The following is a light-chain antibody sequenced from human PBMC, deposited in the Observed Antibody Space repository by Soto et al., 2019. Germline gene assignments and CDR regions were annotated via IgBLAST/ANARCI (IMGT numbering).Light chain of an antibody. J-gene: IGLJ2*01. CDR2: GNT. Sequence: QSVLTQPPSVSGAPGQRVTISCTGSSSNIGAGYDVNWYQQLPGTAPKLLIYGNTNRPSGVPDRFSGSKSGTSGSLAISGLQTEDEAEYYCQSWDTSLSGSVFGGGTTLTVL. V-gene: IGLV1-40*01. CDR1: SSNIGAGYD. CDR3: QSWDTSLSGSV.